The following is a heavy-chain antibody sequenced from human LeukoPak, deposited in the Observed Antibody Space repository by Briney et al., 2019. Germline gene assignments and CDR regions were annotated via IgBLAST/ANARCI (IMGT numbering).Heavy chain of an antibody. V-gene: IGHV1-2*02. J-gene: IGHJ5*02. D-gene: IGHD3-10*01. CDR1: GYTFTGYY. CDR3: ARAKRYYYGSGSGINWFDP. CDR2: TNPNSGGT. Sequence: ASVKVSCKASGYTFTGYYMHWVRQAPGQGLEWMGWTNPNSGGTNYAQKFQGRVTMTRDTSISTAYTELSRLRSDDTAVYYCARAKRYYYGSGSGINWFDPWGQGTLVTVSS.